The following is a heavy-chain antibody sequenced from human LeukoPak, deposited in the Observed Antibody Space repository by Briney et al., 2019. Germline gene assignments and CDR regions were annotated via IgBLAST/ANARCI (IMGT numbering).Heavy chain of an antibody. Sequence: SETLSLTCTVSGGSISSSSYYWGWIRQPPGKGLEWIGSIYYSGSTYYNPSLKSRVTISVDTSKNQFSLKLSSVTAADTAVYYCVRVGAVADYNWFDPWGQGTLVTVSS. CDR1: GGSISSSSYY. CDR3: VRVGAVADYNWFDP. CDR2: IYYSGST. D-gene: IGHD6-19*01. J-gene: IGHJ5*02. V-gene: IGHV4-39*07.